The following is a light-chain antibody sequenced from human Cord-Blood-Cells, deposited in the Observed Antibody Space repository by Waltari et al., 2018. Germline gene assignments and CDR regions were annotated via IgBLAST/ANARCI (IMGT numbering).Light chain of an antibody. J-gene: IGKJ3*01. Sequence: DIVMTQSPDSLAVYLGERATINCNSSQSVLYSSNNKNYLAWYQQKPGQPPKLHIYWASSRDSGVPDRFRGRGSGTDFTLTIRRLQAEDVAVYYFQQYYSTPFTSGPRTKVDIK. CDR1: QSVLYSSNNKNY. V-gene: IGKV4-1*01. CDR2: WAS. CDR3: QQYYSTPFT.